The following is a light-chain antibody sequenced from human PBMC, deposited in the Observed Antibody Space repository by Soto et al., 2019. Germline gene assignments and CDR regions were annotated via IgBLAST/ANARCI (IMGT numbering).Light chain of an antibody. Sequence: EIVLTQSPGTLSLSPWERATLSCRASQSVSSRLAWYQQRPGQAPRLLISGASSRATGIPDRFSGSGSGTDFTLTISRLEPEDFALYYCQQYGSSPRTFGQGTKV. V-gene: IGKV3-20*01. CDR3: QQYGSSPRT. CDR2: GAS. J-gene: IGKJ1*01. CDR1: QSVSSR.